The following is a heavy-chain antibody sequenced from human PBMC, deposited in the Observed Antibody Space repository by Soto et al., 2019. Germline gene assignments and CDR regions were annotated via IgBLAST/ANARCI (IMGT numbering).Heavy chain of an antibody. CDR1: GFTFSSYA. Sequence: GGSLRLSCAASGFTFSSYAMSWVRQAPGKGLEWVSAISGSGGSTYYADFVKGRFTISRDNSKNTLYLQMNSLRAEDTAVYYCAKATGYSSSWYAIYYYYYMDVWGKGTTVTVSS. CDR3: AKATGYSSSWYAIYYYYYMDV. J-gene: IGHJ6*03. V-gene: IGHV3-23*01. D-gene: IGHD6-13*01. CDR2: ISGSGGST.